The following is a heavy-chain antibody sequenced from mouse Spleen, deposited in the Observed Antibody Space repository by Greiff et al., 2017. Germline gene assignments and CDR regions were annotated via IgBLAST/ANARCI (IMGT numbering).Heavy chain of an antibody. V-gene: IGHV2-9*02. Sequence: VQGVESGPGLVAPSQSLSITCTVSGFSLTSYGVHWVRQPPGKGLEWLGVIWAGGSTNYNSALMSRLSISKDNSKSQVFLKMNSLQTDDTAMYYCARETNRYEAMDYWGQGTSVTVSS. D-gene: IGHD2-14*01. J-gene: IGHJ4*01. CDR3: ARETNRYEAMDY. CDR2: IWAGGST. CDR1: GFSLTSYG.